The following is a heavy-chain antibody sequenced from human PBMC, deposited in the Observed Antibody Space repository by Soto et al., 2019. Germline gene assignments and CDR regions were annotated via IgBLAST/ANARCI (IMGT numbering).Heavy chain of an antibody. CDR3: ARGRYCSGGSCSLDSYFYYYMDV. V-gene: IGHV4-59*08. Sequence: QVQLQESGPGLVKPSETLSLTCSVSGGSINNYYWSWIRQPPGKGLEWIGYIYYSGNTNYNPSLKSRVTISVDTSKSQFSLELRSVTAADTALYYCARGRYCSGGSCSLDSYFYYYMDVWGKGTTVTVS. D-gene: IGHD2-15*01. J-gene: IGHJ6*03. CDR1: GGSINNYY. CDR2: IYYSGNT.